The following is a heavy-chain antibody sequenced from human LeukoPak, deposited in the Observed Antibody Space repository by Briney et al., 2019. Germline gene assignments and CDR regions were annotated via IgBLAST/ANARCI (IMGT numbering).Heavy chain of an antibody. D-gene: IGHD3-3*01. CDR2: IIPILGIA. J-gene: IGHJ6*02. Sequence: ASVKVSCKASGGTFSSYAISWVRQAPGQGLEWMGRIIPILGIANYAQKFQGRVTITADKSTSTAYMELSSLRSEDTAVYYCARDPTPPSDFWSGYYRGPYGMDVWGQGTTVTVSS. CDR3: ARDPTPPSDFWSGYYRGPYGMDV. V-gene: IGHV1-69*04. CDR1: GGTFSSYA.